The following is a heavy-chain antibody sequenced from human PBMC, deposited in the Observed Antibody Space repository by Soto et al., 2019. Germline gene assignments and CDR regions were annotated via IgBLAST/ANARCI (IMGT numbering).Heavy chain of an antibody. CDR2: IYSGGST. V-gene: IGHV3-53*01. D-gene: IGHD5-12*01. CDR3: ARDRGIVATASRYYYYGMDV. J-gene: IGHJ6*02. Sequence: GGSLRLSCAASGFTVSSNYMSWVRQAPGKGLEWVSVIYSGGSTYYADSVKGRFTISRDNSKNTLYLQMNSLRAEDTAVYYCARDRGIVATASRYYYYGMDVWGQGTTVTVSS. CDR1: GFTVSSNY.